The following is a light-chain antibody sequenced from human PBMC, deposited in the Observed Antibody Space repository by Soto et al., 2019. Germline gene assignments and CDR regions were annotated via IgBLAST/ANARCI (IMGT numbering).Light chain of an antibody. CDR1: QSISSW. CDR3: QQYNSYAWE. J-gene: IGKJ1*01. CDR2: KAS. V-gene: IGKV1-5*03. Sequence: DIQMTQSPSTLSASVGDRVTITCRASQSISSWLAWYQQKPGKAPRLLIYKASSLESGVPSRFSGSGSGTEFTLTISSLQPDDFATYYCQQYNSYAWEFGQGTMVDIK.